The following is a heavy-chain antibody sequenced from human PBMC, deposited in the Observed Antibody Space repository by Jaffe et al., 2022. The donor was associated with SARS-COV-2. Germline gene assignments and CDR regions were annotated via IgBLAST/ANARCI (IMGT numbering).Heavy chain of an antibody. CDR3: ARDGSGGSGSRSYYYYGMDV. V-gene: IGHV3-33*01. D-gene: IGHD3-10*01. Sequence: QVQLVESGGGVVQPGRSLRLSCAASGFTFSSYGMHWVRQAPGKGLEWVAVIWYDGSNKYYADSVKGRFTISRDNSKNTLYLQMNSLRAEDTAVYYCARDGSGGSGSRSYYYYGMDVWGQGTTVTVSS. J-gene: IGHJ6*02. CDR2: IWYDGSNK. CDR1: GFTFSSYG.